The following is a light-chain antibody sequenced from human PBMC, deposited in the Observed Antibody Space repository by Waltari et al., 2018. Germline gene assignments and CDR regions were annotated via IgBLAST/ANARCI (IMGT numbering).Light chain of an antibody. V-gene: IGKV1-17*02. J-gene: IGKJ3*01. CDR2: ATS. CDR3: LQHSSYPPT. CDR1: QDINGF. Sequence: DIQMTKSPPYLSASVGDTVTIACRASQDINGFLNWYQQKPGQPPQLLIYATSNLQTGVPSRFSGSRSGTEFILTVSNLQPEDFATYYCLQHSSYPPTFGPGTKLDIK.